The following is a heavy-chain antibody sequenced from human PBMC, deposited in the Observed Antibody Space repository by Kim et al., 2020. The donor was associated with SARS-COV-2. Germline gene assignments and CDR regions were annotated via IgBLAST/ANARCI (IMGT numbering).Heavy chain of an antibody. CDR2: THLAGGRT. CDR3: AREPAGTGNLEN. J-gene: IGHJ4*02. CDR1: GNAFASVY. D-gene: IGHD1-1*01. Sequence: ASVKVSCKTLGNAFASVYIQWVRQAPGQGLEWMGLTHLAGGRTNFAQIFQGRISMITDTSTTTVFMELSSLTSDDTAVYYCAREPAGTGNLENWGQGTLV. V-gene: IGHV1-46*01.